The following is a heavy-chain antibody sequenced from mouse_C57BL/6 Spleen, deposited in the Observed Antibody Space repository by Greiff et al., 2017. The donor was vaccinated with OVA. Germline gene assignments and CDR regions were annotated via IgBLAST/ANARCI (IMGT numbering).Heavy chain of an antibody. CDR3: ARRGTTVEDWYFDV. D-gene: IGHD1-1*01. V-gene: IGHV5-6*01. Sequence: EVQRVESGGDLVKPGGSRKLSCAASGFTFSSYGMSWVRQTPDKRLEWVATISSGGSYTYYPDSVKGRFTISRDNAKNTLYLQMSSLKSEDTAMYYCARRGTTVEDWYFDVWGTGTTVTVSS. CDR2: ISSGGSYT. CDR1: GFTFSSYG. J-gene: IGHJ1*03.